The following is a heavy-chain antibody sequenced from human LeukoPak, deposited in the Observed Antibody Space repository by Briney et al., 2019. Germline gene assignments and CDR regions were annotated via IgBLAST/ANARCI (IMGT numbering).Heavy chain of an antibody. J-gene: IGHJ4*02. V-gene: IGHV3-23*01. Sequence: GGSLRLSCAASGFTFSSHAMNWFRQAPGKGLEWVSSIIDTGGRTYYADSVKGRFIISRDNSKNTLYLQMNSLGAEDTAIYYCAKETYSYDSSGYSDTAFDHWGRGTLVTVSS. CDR2: IIDTGGRT. CDR3: AKETYSYDSSGYSDTAFDH. D-gene: IGHD3-22*01. CDR1: GFTFSSHA.